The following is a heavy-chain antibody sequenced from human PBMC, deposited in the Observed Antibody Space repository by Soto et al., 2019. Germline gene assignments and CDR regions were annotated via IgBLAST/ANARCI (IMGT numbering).Heavy chain of an antibody. CDR3: SRVHGSQTAFDH. CDR1: GDPFTSHW. V-gene: IGHV5-51*06. D-gene: IGHD5-12*01. CDR2: IYCPDDHR. J-gene: IGHJ4*02. Sequence: GETLKICCQISGDPFTSHWLGWERQLRGKCLDWMFFIYCPDDHRDLHPSPTRRSSISADKSISTAYLQWSSLKASDTAMYYCSRVHGSQTAFDHWGQGTLVTVSS.